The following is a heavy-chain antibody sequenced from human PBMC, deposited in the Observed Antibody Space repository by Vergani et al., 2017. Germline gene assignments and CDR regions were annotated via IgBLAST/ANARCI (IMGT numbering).Heavy chain of an antibody. D-gene: IGHD6-13*01. CDR2: ISYNGGNQ. CDR1: GFKFSNFG. J-gene: IGHJ6*03. Sequence: QVQLVESGGNLVQPGRSLRLSCAAAGFKFSNFGMHLVRQVPGKGLEWVAFISYNGGNQYYADSVQGRFTISRDNTKNILYLQMSSLRVEDTALYYCTRDVADTHSSIWPLNYHYFMDVWGEGTTVTVSS. V-gene: IGHV3-33*05. CDR3: TRDVADTHSSIWPLNYHYFMDV.